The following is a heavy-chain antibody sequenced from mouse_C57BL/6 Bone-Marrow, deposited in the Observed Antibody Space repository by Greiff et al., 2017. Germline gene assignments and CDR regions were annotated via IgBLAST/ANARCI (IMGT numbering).Heavy chain of an antibody. J-gene: IGHJ4*01. CDR3: ARPPPYYGSSYAMDY. Sequence: EVQGVESGGGLVKPGGSLKLSCAASGFTFSDYGMHWVRQAPERGLEWVAYISSGSSTIYYADTVKGRFTISRDNAKNTLFLQMTSLRSEDTAMYYCARPPPYYGSSYAMDYWGQGTSVTVSS. CDR1: GFTFSDYG. V-gene: IGHV5-17*01. D-gene: IGHD1-1*01. CDR2: ISSGSSTI.